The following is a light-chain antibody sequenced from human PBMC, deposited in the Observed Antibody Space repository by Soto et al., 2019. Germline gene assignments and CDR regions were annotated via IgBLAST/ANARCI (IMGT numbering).Light chain of an antibody. CDR2: GAS. V-gene: IGKV3D-7*01. J-gene: IGKJ5*01. Sequence: EIVMTQSPATLSVTPGERATLSCRASQSVRSVYLAWYQQKPGQAPRLLIYGASSRATGIPDRFSGSGSGTDFTLTISSLQAEDFAVYYCQQDYNLPFTFGQGRRLEVK. CDR1: QSVRSVY. CDR3: QQDYNLPFT.